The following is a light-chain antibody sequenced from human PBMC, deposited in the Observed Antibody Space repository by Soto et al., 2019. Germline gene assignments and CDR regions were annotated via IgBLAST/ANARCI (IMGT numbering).Light chain of an antibody. V-gene: IGLV2-14*01. CDR3: SSYTSRRIVV. J-gene: IGLJ2*01. CDR2: EVS. Sequence: QSVLTQPASVSGSPGQSITISCTGTSSDVGGYNYVSWYQQHPGKAPKLMIYEVSNRPSGVSNRFSGSKSGNTASLTISGLQAEDEAEYYCSSYTSRRIVVFGGGPNLTV. CDR1: SSDVGGYNY.